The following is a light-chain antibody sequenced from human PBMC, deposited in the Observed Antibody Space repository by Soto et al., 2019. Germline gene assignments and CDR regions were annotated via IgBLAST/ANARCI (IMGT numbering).Light chain of an antibody. V-gene: IGLV1-47*01. J-gene: IGLJ2*01. CDR1: RSNIGSNY. Sequence: QYVLTQPPSASGTPGQRVTISCSGSRSNIGSNYVYWYQQLPGTAPKLLIYRNNHRPSGVPDRFSGSKSGTSASLAISGLRSEDEADYYCAAWDDSLSGPVFGGGTKLTVL. CDR2: RNN. CDR3: AAWDDSLSGPV.